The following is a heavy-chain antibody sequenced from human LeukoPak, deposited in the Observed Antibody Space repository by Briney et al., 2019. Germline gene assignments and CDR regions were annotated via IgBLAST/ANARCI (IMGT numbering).Heavy chain of an antibody. CDR3: ARTYGDYDY. D-gene: IGHD4-17*01. CDR2: IYHSGST. V-gene: IGHV4-30-2*01. Sequence: PSETLSLTCAVSGGSISSGGYSWRWIRQPPGKGLEWIGYIYHSGSTYYNPSLKSRVTISVDRSKNQFSLKLSSVTAADTAVYYCARTYGDYDYWGQGTLVTVSS. J-gene: IGHJ4*02. CDR1: GGSISSGGYS.